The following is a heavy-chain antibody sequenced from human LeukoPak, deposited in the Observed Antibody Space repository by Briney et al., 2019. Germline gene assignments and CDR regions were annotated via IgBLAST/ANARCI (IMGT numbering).Heavy chain of an antibody. CDR2: ISGGGGGT. V-gene: IGHV3-23*01. CDR3: AKAVGSSGYFSRDAFDI. D-gene: IGHD3-22*01. J-gene: IGHJ3*02. CDR1: GFTFSSYA. Sequence: GGSLRLSYAPSGFTFSSYAMRWVRQAPGKGLEWVAVISGGGGGTYYADSVRGRFTISRDNSKNTVYLQMNSLRAEDTAIYYCAKAVGSSGYFSRDAFDIWGQGTMVTVSS.